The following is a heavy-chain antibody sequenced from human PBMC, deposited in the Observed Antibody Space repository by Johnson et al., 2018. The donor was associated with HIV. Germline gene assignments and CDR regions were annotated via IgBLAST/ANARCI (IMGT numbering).Heavy chain of an antibody. J-gene: IGHJ3*02. Sequence: VQLVESGGGLVQPGVSLRLSCAASGFTFSNAWMSWVRQAPGKGLEWVGRIKSNTDGGTTDYAAPVKGRFTISRDDSKNTLYLQMNSLKTEDTAVYYCTESGSYYPPDAFDIWGQGTMVTVSS. CDR3: TESGSYYPPDAFDI. V-gene: IGHV3-15*01. D-gene: IGHD1-26*01. CDR2: IKSNTDGGTT. CDR1: GFTFSNAW.